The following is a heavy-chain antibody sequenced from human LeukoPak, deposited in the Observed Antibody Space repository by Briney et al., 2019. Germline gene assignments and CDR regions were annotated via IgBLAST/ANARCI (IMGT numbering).Heavy chain of an antibody. CDR1: GGTFSSYT. D-gene: IGHD5-24*01. CDR2: IIPILGIA. V-gene: IGHV1-69*04. J-gene: IGHJ3*02. Sequence: ASVKVSCKASGGTFSSYTISWVRQAPGQGLEWMGRIIPILGIANYAQKFQGRVTITADKSTSTAYMELSSLRSEDTAVYYCARDPRYGYRDAFDIWGQGTMVTVSS. CDR3: ARDPRYGYRDAFDI.